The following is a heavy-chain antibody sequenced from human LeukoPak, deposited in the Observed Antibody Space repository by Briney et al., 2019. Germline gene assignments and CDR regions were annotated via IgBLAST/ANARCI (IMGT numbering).Heavy chain of an antibody. CDR1: GFSLSTSGVG. D-gene: IGHD1-1*01. Sequence: SGPTLVNPTQTLKRTCTFSGFSLSTSGVGVGWISQPPGKALEWLALIYWNDDKRYSPSLKSRLTISPHTSKHKVVLTMTNLYPVDTATYYSAHISLERPSYFDYWGKGNLVTVSS. J-gene: IGHJ4*02. V-gene: IGHV2-5*01. CDR2: IYWNDDK. CDR3: AHISLERPSYFDY.